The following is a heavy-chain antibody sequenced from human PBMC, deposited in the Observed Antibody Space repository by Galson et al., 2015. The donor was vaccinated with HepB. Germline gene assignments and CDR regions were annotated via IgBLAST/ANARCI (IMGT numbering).Heavy chain of an antibody. D-gene: IGHD3-10*01. Sequence: SVKVSCKASGGTFSSYAISWVRQAPGQGLEWMGGIIPIFGTANYAQKFQGRVTITADESTSTAYMELSSLRSEDTAVYYCARDSLDRGFGEFHPYGMDVWGQGTTVTVSS. CDR1: GGTFSSYA. CDR2: IIPIFGTA. CDR3: ARDSLDRGFGEFHPYGMDV. V-gene: IGHV1-69*13. J-gene: IGHJ6*02.